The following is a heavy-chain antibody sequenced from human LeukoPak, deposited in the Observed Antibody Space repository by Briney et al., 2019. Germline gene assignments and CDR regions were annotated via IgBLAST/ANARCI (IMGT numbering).Heavy chain of an antibody. J-gene: IGHJ4*02. CDR1: GGSISSYY. D-gene: IGHD3-22*01. Sequence: SETLSLTCTVSGGSISSYYWSWIRQPPGKGLEWIGYIYYSGSTNYNPSLKSRVTISVDTSKNQFSLKLSSVTAADTAVYYCAVYYYDSSGPDYWGQGTLVTVSS. CDR3: AVYYYDSSGPDY. CDR2: IYYSGST. V-gene: IGHV4-59*12.